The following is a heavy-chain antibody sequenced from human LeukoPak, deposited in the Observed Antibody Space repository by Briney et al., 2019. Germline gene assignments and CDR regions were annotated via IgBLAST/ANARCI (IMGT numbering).Heavy chain of an antibody. D-gene: IGHD6-19*01. CDR1: GYTFTSYY. J-gene: IGHJ3*02. CDR3: ARAGRSGSGWMWSAFGI. Sequence: ASVTVSFKASGYTFTSYYMHWVRQAPGQGLEWMGIINPSGGSTSYAQKFQGRVTMTGDMSTSTVYMELSTLRSEDTAVYYCARAGRSGSGWMWSAFGIWGQGTMVTVSS. CDR2: INPSGGST. V-gene: IGHV1-46*01.